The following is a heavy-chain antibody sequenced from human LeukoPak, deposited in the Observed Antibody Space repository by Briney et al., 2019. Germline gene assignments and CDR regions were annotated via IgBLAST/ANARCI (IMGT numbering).Heavy chain of an antibody. CDR3: ARDVGNNAFDI. Sequence: SETLSLTCAVYGGSFSGYYWSWIRQPPGKGLEWIGEINHSGSTNYNPSLKSRVTISVDTSKNQFSLKLSSVTAADTAVYYCARDVGNNAFDIWGQGTMVTVSS. CDR1: GGSFSGYY. J-gene: IGHJ3*02. V-gene: IGHV4-34*01. CDR2: INHSGST. D-gene: IGHD2-15*01.